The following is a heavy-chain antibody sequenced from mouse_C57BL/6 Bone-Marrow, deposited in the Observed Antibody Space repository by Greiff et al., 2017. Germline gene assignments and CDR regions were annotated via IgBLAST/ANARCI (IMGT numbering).Heavy chain of an antibody. CDR3: ARPYNSIYWYFDV. CDR2: IYPGSGST. Sequence: VQLQQPVAELVKPGASVKMSCKASGYTFNSYWITWVKQRPGQGLEWIGDIYPGSGSTNYNEKFKSKATMTVDTSSSTAYMQLSSLTSEDSAVYYCARPYNSIYWYFDVWGTGTTVTVSS. V-gene: IGHV1-55*01. D-gene: IGHD2-5*01. J-gene: IGHJ1*03. CDR1: GYTFNSYW.